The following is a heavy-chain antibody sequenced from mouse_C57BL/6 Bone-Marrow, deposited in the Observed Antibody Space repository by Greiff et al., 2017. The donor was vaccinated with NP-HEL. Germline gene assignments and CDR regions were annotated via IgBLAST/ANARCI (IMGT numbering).Heavy chain of an antibody. V-gene: IGHV14-4*01. CDR1: GFNIKDDY. D-gene: IGHD2-4*01. CDR2: IDPENGDT. Sequence: EVQLVESGAELVRPGASVKLSCTASGFNIKDDYMHWVKQRPEQGLEWIGWIDPENGDTEYASKFQGKATITADTSSNTAYLQLSSLTSEDTAVYYCTTLDYGGFAYWGQGTLVTVSA. J-gene: IGHJ3*01. CDR3: TTLDYGGFAY.